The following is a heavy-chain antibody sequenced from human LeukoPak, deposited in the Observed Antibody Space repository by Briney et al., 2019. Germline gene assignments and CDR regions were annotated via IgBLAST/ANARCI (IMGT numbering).Heavy chain of an antibody. V-gene: IGHV3-9*01. CDR3: ANGIADRPGGYGMDV. CDR2: ISRNSSSI. CDR1: GFTFDVYA. J-gene: IGHJ6*02. D-gene: IGHD6-13*01. Sequence: PGGSLTLSCAPSGFTFDVYAMHWDRHAPGKGLEWGSGISRNSSSIGYADSVKGRFTISRDNAKNSLYLQMNSLRAEDTALYYCANGIADRPGGYGMDVWGQGTTVTVSS.